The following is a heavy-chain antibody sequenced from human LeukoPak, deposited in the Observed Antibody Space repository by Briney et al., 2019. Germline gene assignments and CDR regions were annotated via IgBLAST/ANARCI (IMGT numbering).Heavy chain of an antibody. D-gene: IGHD6-13*01. Sequence: GGSLRLSCAASGFTFSSYSMTWVRQAPGKGLEWVGRAKNKANSYTTIYAASVKGKFTISRDDSKNTLYLQMNSLRAEDTAVYYCASPPRRQQLTHYYYYYMDVWGKGTTVTVSS. J-gene: IGHJ6*03. CDR3: ASPPRRQQLTHYYYYYMDV. CDR2: AKNKANSYTT. CDR1: GFTFSSYS. V-gene: IGHV3-72*01.